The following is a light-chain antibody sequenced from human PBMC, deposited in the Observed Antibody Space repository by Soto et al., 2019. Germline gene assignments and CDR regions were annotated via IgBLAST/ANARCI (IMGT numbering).Light chain of an antibody. Sequence: DIQMTQSPSSLSASVGDRVTITCRASQSICNYLNWYQQKPGKAPRLLIYAASSLQSGVPSRFSGSGFGTYFTLTIGSLQPEDSATYFCQQNYSPPPITFGQGTRLEIK. CDR2: AAS. CDR1: QSICNY. V-gene: IGKV1-39*01. J-gene: IGKJ5*01. CDR3: QQNYSPPPIT.